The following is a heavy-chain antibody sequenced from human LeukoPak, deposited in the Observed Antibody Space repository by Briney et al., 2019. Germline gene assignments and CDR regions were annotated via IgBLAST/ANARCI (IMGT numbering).Heavy chain of an antibody. Sequence: GGSLRLSCAASGFTFSSYAMSWVRQAPGEGLELVSAISGSGGSTYYADSVKRRFTISRDNSKNTLYMQMNSLRAKDTAVYYCAKGGSSSWFHYFDYWGQGTLVTVSS. V-gene: IGHV3-23*01. D-gene: IGHD6-13*01. CDR2: ISGSGGST. J-gene: IGHJ4*02. CDR3: AKGGSSSWFHYFDY. CDR1: GFTFSSYA.